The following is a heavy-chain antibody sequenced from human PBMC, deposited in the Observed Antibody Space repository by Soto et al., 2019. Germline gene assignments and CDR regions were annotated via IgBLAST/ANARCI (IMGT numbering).Heavy chain of an antibody. J-gene: IGHJ4*02. D-gene: IGHD5-18*01. CDR2: IYYSGST. CDR1: GGSTSRYY. Sequence: SETLSLTCTASGGSTSRYYWSWIRQPPGKGLEWIGYIYYSGSTNYNPSLKSRVTISVDTSKNQLSLKLSSVTAADTAVYYCALVDTAMVIDYWGQGTLGTVS. V-gene: IGHV4-59*01. CDR3: ALVDTAMVIDY.